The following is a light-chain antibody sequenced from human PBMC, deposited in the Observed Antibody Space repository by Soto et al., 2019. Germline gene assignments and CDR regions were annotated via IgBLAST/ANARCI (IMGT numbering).Light chain of an antibody. V-gene: IGLV2-23*02. J-gene: IGLJ2*01. CDR2: EVS. Sequence: QSVLTQPASVSGSPGQSITISCTGTSSDVGSYNLVSWYQQHPGKAPKVMIFEVSKRPSGVSNRFSGSKSGNTASLTISGLQAEDEADYYCCSYAGIYTWVFGGGTKVTVL. CDR1: SSDVGSYNL. CDR3: CSYAGIYTWV.